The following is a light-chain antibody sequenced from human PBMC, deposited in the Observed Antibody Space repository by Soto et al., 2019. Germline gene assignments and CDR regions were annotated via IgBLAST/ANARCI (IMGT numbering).Light chain of an antibody. CDR3: QQYDKWHRT. Sequence: EIVMTQSPATLSGSPGERATLSCRASQSVSSNLAWYQQKPGQAPRLLIYGVSSRATGVPDRFTAGGSGTEVTLTISSLQSDDLAVYYCQQYDKWHRTFGQGTKLEIK. CDR2: GVS. J-gene: IGKJ5*01. V-gene: IGKV3D-15*01. CDR1: QSVSSN.